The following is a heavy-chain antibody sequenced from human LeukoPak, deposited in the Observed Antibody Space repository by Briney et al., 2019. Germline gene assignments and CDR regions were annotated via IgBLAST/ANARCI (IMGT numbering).Heavy chain of an antibody. CDR2: ISYDGSNK. Sequence: PGGSLRLSCAASGFTFSSYGMHWVHQAPGKGLEWVAVISYDGSNKYYADSVKGRFTISRDNSKNTLYLQMNSLRAEDTAVYYCAKEFPVAGSPFDYWGQGTLVTVSS. CDR3: AKEFPVAGSPFDY. J-gene: IGHJ4*02. V-gene: IGHV3-30*18. D-gene: IGHD6-19*01. CDR1: GFTFSSYG.